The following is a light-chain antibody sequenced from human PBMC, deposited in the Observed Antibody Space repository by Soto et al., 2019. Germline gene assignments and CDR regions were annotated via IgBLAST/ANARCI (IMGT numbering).Light chain of an antibody. Sequence: DIQMTQSPSSLSASVGDRVTITCRASQTIAMYVNWVQQKPGKAPKPLIYTTSSLQSGVPPRFSGCGSETDFTLTISRLQPEDSATYYCQQSFTTPYTFGQRTKLEIK. CDR3: QQSFTTPYT. V-gene: IGKV1-39*01. CDR2: TTS. J-gene: IGKJ2*01. CDR1: QTIAMY.